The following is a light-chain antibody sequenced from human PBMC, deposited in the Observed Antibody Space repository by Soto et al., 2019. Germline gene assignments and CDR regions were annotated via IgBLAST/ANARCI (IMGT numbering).Light chain of an antibody. V-gene: IGKV3-20*01. Sequence: DIVLTQSPGTLSLSPGERATLSCRASQSVSSSYLAWYQQKPGQAPRLLIYGASSRATGIPDRCSGSGSGTDCTLTISRLEPEDFAVYYCQQYGSSPPVYTFGQGTKLEIK. J-gene: IGKJ2*01. CDR2: GAS. CDR3: QQYGSSPPVYT. CDR1: QSVSSSY.